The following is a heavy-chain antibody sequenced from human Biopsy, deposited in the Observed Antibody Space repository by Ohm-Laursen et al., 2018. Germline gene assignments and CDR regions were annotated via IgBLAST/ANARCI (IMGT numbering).Heavy chain of an antibody. CDR3: ARIYFYGLGSSDYFFDS. V-gene: IGHV4-39*01. D-gene: IGHD3-10*01. Sequence: GTLSLTCSVSGDSIATFNYYWGWVRQPPGKGLEWLATIFFSGTTYFSRTLESRLTISQDTSSNQFSLRLKYVTAADTGVYYCARIYFYGLGSSDYFFDSWGQGTLVTVSS. CDR1: GDSIATFNYY. CDR2: IFFSGTT. J-gene: IGHJ4*02.